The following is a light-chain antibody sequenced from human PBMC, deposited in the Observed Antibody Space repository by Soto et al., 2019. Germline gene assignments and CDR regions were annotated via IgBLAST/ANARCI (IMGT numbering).Light chain of an antibody. CDR2: GNS. Sequence: QSVLTQPPSVSGAPGQRVTISCTGSSSNIGAGYDVHWYQQLPGTAPKLLIYGNSNRPSGVPDRFSGSKSGTSASLAITGLQAEDEADYYCQSYASSLSGYVFGTGPNVT. CDR1: SSNIGAGYD. V-gene: IGLV1-40*01. CDR3: QSYASSLSGYV. J-gene: IGLJ1*01.